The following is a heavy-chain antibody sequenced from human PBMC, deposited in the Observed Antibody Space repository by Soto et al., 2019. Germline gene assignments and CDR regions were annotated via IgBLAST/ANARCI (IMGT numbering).Heavy chain of an antibody. CDR1: GDTFTSYA. CDR2: INAGNGNT. D-gene: IGHD6-25*01. J-gene: IGHJ5*02. CDR3: ARDRGRLNWFDP. Sequence: ASVKASCKSSGDTFTSYAMHWVRQAPGQRLEWMGWINAGNGNTKYSQKFQGRVTITRDTSASTAYMELSSLRSGDTAVYYCARDRGRLNWFDPWGQGTLVTVSS. V-gene: IGHV1-3*01.